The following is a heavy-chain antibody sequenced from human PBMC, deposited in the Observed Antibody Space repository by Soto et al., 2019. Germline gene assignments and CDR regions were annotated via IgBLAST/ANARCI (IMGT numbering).Heavy chain of an antibody. CDR1: GGSISSHY. D-gene: IGHD2-21*01. Sequence: QVQLQVSGPGLVNPSETLSLTCTVSGGSISSHYWSWIRQPPGKGLEWIGYIYYSGTTHYSPSLKSRVTISIDTSKKQFSLRLTSVTAADTALYYCAKSGSRLAIGDNWFDPWGQGALVTVSP. J-gene: IGHJ5*02. CDR2: IYYSGTT. V-gene: IGHV4-59*11. CDR3: AKSGSRLAIGDNWFDP.